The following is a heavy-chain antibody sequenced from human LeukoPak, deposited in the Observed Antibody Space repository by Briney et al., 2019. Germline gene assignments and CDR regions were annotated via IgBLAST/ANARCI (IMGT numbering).Heavy chain of an antibody. CDR1: GFTFSSYS. CDR2: IDSSSSYI. CDR3: ARPGITGTMGYGAFDI. V-gene: IGHV3-21*01. D-gene: IGHD1-7*01. Sequence: PGGSLRLSCAASGFTFSSYSINWVRQAPGKWLEWVSSIDSSSSYIYYADSVKGRFTISRDNAKNSLFLQMNSLRVEDTAVYYCARPGITGTMGYGAFDIWGQGTRVTVSS. J-gene: IGHJ3*02.